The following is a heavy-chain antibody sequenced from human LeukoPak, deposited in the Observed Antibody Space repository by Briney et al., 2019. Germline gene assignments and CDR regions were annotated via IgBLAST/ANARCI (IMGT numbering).Heavy chain of an antibody. D-gene: IGHD3-10*01. CDR3: ARDLGIWSGQAYDALDV. CDR1: GFTLSRHW. V-gene: IGHV3-7*01. J-gene: IGHJ3*01. Sequence: PGGSLRLSCAASGFTLSRHWMTWFRQAPGKGLEWVANIKQDESVKNYVDSVKGRFTISRDNARNSLYLQMNSLRAEDTAVYYCARDLGIWSGQAYDALDVWGQGTMVTVSS. CDR2: IKQDESVK.